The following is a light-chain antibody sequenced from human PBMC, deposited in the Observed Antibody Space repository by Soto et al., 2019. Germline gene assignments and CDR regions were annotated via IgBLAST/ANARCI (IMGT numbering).Light chain of an antibody. CDR2: GAS. CDR1: QSVSGNH. CDR3: QQSFSTPRT. Sequence: EIVLTQSPGTLSLSPGERATLSFRASQSVSGNHLAWYQQKPGQAPRLLIHGASSRATGIPDRFSGSGSGTDFTLTISSLQPEDFGTYYCQQSFSTPRTFGQGTKVDIK. V-gene: IGKV3-20*01. J-gene: IGKJ1*01.